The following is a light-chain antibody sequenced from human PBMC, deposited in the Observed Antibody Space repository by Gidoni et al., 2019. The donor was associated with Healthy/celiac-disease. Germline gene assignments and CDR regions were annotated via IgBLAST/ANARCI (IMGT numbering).Light chain of an antibody. Sequence: DIVMTLSPDSLAASLCEWATINCKSSQSVLYRSNNKNYLGWYQQTPGQPPRVLIYWSSTRASGVPDRFSGSASGTDFNLTISSLRAEDVAVYYCQQYYRSPLTFGGGTKVEIK. CDR1: QSVLYRSNNKNY. CDR3: QQYYRSPLT. J-gene: IGKJ4*01. V-gene: IGKV4-1*01. CDR2: WSS.